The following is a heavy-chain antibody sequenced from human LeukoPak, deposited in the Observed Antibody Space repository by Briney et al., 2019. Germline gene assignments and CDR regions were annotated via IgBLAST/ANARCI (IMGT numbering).Heavy chain of an antibody. CDR3: ARDRHGMAV. V-gene: IGHV3-23*01. Sequence: PGGSLRLSCAASGFTFSSYAMSWVRQAPGKGLEWVSTINGGGVNTHYADSVGGRFTISRDNSKNTLFLQMNSLRDEDTAVYYCARDRHGMAVWGQGTTVVVSS. CDR2: INGGGVNT. J-gene: IGHJ6*02. CDR1: GFTFSSYA.